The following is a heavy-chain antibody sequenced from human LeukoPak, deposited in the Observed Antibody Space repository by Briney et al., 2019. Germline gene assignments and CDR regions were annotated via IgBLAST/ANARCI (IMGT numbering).Heavy chain of an antibody. D-gene: IGHD3-22*01. J-gene: IGHJ4*02. Sequence: SETLSLTCTVSGGSISSSSYYWGWIRQPPGKGLEWIASIYYSGSTYYNPSLKSRVTISVDTSKNQLSLKLSSVTAADTAVCYCARGSYDSSRYYFFDYWGQGTLVTVSS. CDR3: ARGSYDSSRYYFFDY. CDR2: IYYSGST. CDR1: GGSISSSSYY. V-gene: IGHV4-39*01.